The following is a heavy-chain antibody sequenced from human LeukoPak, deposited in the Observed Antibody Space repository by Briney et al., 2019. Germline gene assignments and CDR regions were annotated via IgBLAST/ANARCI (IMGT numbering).Heavy chain of an antibody. CDR3: AKHIGIAGLRGFDY. V-gene: IGHV4-4*02. Sequence: SETLSLTCAVSDGSISSNWWSWVRQPPGKGLEWLGEVYHSGTTNSNPSLKSRLTMSIDKSKNQFSLRLSSVTAADTAVYYCAKHIGIAGLRGFDYWGQGTLVTVSS. CDR2: VYHSGTT. CDR1: DGSISSNW. D-gene: IGHD3-16*01. J-gene: IGHJ4*02.